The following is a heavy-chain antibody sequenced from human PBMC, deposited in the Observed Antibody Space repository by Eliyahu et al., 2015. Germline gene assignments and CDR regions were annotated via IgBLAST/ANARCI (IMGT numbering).Heavy chain of an antibody. D-gene: IGHD3-16*01. CDR1: XFXFSGYG. CDR2: ISYDGRNI. CDR3: AKDRSHYDYIWGNDY. J-gene: IGHJ4*02. V-gene: IGHV3-30*18. Sequence: QVHLVESGGGVVQPGTSLRLSXAASXFXFSGYGMHWVRQAPGKGLDWVTFISYDGRNIYYADSVKGRFTISRDNSKNSLYLQMNSLRAEDTAVYYCAKDRSHYDYIWGNDYWGQGTLVTVSS.